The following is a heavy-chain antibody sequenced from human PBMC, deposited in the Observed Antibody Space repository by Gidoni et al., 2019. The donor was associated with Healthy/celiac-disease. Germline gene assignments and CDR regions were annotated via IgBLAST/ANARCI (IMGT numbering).Heavy chain of an antibody. CDR1: GFTFSSYA. J-gene: IGHJ4*02. Sequence: VQLLESGGGFVQPGGSLRLSCAASGFTFSSYAMSWVRQAPGKGLGWVSAISGSGGSTYYEDSVKGRFTISRDNSKNTLYLQMNSLRAEDTAVYYCAKDHGWELLLDYWGQGTLVTVSS. V-gene: IGHV3-23*01. CDR3: AKDHGWELLLDY. D-gene: IGHD1-26*01. CDR2: ISGSGGST.